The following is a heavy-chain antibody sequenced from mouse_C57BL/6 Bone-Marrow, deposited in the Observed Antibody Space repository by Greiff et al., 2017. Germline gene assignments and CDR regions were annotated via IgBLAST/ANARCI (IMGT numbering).Heavy chain of an antibody. CDR3: TRSLIYYGTNY. CDR1: GFNIKDYY. D-gene: IGHD1-1*01. Sequence: EVMLVESGAELVKPGASVKLSCTASGFNIKDYYIHWVKQRTEQGLEWIGRIDPEDGETKYAPKFQDKATITADTSSNTAYLQLSSLTSEDTAVYYCTRSLIYYGTNYWGQGNTLTVSS. CDR2: IDPEDGET. J-gene: IGHJ2*01. V-gene: IGHV14-2*01.